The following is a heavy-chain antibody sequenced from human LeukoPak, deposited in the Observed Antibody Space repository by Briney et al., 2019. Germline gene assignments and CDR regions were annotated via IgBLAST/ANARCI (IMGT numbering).Heavy chain of an antibody. Sequence: VKVSCKASSYTFASYGVSWVRQAPGQGPEWMAWISVYSGNTKYAQKFQDRVTLTADTSTSTVYMELRSLRSDDTAVYYCARDGWSLGPWGQGTLVTVSS. V-gene: IGHV1-18*01. D-gene: IGHD2-8*01. CDR3: ARDGWSLGP. CDR2: ISVYSGNT. CDR1: SYTFASYG. J-gene: IGHJ5*02.